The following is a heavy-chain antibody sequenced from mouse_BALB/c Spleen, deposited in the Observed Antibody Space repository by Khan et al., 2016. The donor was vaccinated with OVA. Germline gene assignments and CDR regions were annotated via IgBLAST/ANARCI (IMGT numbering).Heavy chain of an antibody. V-gene: IGHV1-20*01. D-gene: IGHD1-1*01. Sequence: VQLQQSGPELVKPGASVKISCKASGYSFTGYFMNWVMQSHGKSLEWIGRINPHIGETFYNQRFKDKATLTVDESSSTAHMELRSLKSEDAAVYYCARTYGSDFDNWGQGTTLTVSS. CDR2: INPHIGET. J-gene: IGHJ2*01. CDR3: ARTYGSDFDN. CDR1: GYSFTGYF.